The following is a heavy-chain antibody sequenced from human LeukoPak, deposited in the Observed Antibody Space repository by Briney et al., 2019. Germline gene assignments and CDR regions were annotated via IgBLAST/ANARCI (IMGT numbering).Heavy chain of an antibody. J-gene: IGHJ4*02. CDR3: ARGRRSGYDYRLFDY. CDR2: MNHSGST. Sequence: SETLSLTCAVSGGSFSGYYWSWIRQPPGTGLEWMGEMNHSGSTNYNPSLKRRVTISVDTSKNQFSLKLSSVTAADTAVYYCARGRRSGYDYRLFDYWGQGTLVTVSS. CDR1: GGSFSGYY. D-gene: IGHD5-12*01. V-gene: IGHV4-34*01.